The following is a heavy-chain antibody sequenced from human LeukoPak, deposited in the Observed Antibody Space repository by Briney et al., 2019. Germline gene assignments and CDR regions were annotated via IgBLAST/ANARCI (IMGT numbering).Heavy chain of an antibody. CDR1: GFTVSSNY. D-gene: IGHD1-14*01. CDR3: AREGPTTGGYFDY. V-gene: IGHV3-66*02. J-gene: IGHJ4*02. CDR2: MYAGGST. Sequence: PGGSLRLSRAASGFTVSSNYMSWVRQAPGKGLEWVSVMYAGGSTYYADSVKGRFTISRDNSKNTLYLQMNSLRAEDTAVYFCAREGPTTGGYFDYWGQGTLVTVSS.